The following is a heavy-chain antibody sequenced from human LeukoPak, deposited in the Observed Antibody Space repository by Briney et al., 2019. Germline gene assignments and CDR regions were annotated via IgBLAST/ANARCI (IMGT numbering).Heavy chain of an antibody. Sequence: GGSLRLSCAASGFTFSSYGMHWVRQAPGKGLEWVAVIWYDGSNKYYADSVKGRFTISRDNSKNTLYLQVNSLRAEDTAVYYCAAAILYYYGMDVWGQGTTVTVSS. CDR2: IWYDGSNK. CDR1: GFTFSSYG. D-gene: IGHD2-2*02. J-gene: IGHJ6*02. CDR3: AAAILYYYGMDV. V-gene: IGHV3-33*01.